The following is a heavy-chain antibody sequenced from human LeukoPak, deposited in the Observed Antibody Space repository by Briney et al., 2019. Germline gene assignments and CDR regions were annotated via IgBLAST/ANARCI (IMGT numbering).Heavy chain of an antibody. CDR1: GGTFSSYA. CDR2: IIPIFGTA. CDR3: AGLGVAGTIDY. J-gene: IGHJ4*02. V-gene: IGHV1-69*13. D-gene: IGHD6-19*01. Sequence: ASVKVSCKASGGTFSSYAISWVRQAPGQGLEWMGGIIPIFGTANYAQKFQGRVTITADESTSTAYMELSSLRSEDTAVYYCAGLGVAGTIDYWGQETLVTVSS.